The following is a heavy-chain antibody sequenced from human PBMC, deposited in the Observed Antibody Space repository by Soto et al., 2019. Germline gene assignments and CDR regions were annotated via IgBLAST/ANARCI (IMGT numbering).Heavy chain of an antibody. CDR1: GVSITGSY. CDR3: ERDMPYGAGSLAGCDY. J-gene: IGHJ4*02. Sequence: SETLSLTCTVSGVSITGSYWSWIRQTPGKTLEWIGYIYHSGTTTYNPSLKSRVSISVDTSKNQFSLRLTSVIAADTAVYYCERDMPYGAGSLAGCDYWGQGIRVTVSS. D-gene: IGHD1-26*01. V-gene: IGHV4-59*01. CDR2: IYHSGTT.